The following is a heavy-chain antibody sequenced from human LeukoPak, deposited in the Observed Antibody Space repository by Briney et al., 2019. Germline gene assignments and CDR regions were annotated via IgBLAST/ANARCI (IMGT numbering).Heavy chain of an antibody. J-gene: IGHJ4*02. D-gene: IGHD6-19*01. CDR3: ARAVSGRFDY. CDR2: VYYSGSS. CDR1: GGSISSSSYY. Sequence: PSETLSLTCTVSGGSISSSSYYWGWIRQPPGKGLEWIGSVYYSGSSYYNPSLKSRVTISADTSKNQFSLKLNSVTAADTAIYYCARAVSGRFDYWGQGTLVTVSS. V-gene: IGHV4-39*01.